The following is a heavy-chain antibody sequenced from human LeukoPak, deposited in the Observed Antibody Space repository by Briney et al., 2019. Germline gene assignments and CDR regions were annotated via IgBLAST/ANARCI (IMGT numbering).Heavy chain of an antibody. CDR1: GGTFSSYA. CDR2: IIPIFGTA. V-gene: IGHV1-69*05. Sequence: SVKVSCKASGGTFSSYAISWVRQAPGQGLEWMGGIIPIFGTANYAQKFQGRVTMTRDTSTSTVYMELSSLRSEDTAVYYCARVRPDYDFWSGYYTHPFDYWGQGTLVTVSS. CDR3: ARVRPDYDFWSGYYTHPFDY. J-gene: IGHJ4*02. D-gene: IGHD3-3*01.